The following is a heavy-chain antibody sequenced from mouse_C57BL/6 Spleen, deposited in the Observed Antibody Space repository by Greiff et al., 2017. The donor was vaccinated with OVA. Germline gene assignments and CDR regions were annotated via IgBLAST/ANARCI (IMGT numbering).Heavy chain of an antibody. V-gene: IGHV5-6*01. Sequence: EVHVVESGGDLVKPGGSLKLSCAASGFTFSSYGMSWVRQTPDKRLEWVATISSGGSYTYYPDSVKGRVTITRNNAKNTLYLQMSSLKSEDTAMYYCARKGVYDGYDYYAMDYWGQGTSVTVSS. J-gene: IGHJ4*01. D-gene: IGHD2-3*01. CDR1: GFTFSSYG. CDR2: ISSGGSYT. CDR3: ARKGVYDGYDYYAMDY.